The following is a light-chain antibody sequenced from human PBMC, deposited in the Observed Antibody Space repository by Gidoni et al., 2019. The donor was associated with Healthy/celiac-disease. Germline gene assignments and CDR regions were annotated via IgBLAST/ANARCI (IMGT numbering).Light chain of an antibody. CDR1: QSVSSSY. V-gene: IGKV3-20*01. J-gene: IGKJ4*01. CDR2: GAS. CDR3: QQYGSSPLT. Sequence: EIVLTQSPGTLSLSPGERATLSCRASQSVSSSYLAWYQQKPGQAPRLLIYGASSRATGIPDRFGGSGSGTDFTLTISRLEPEDFAVYYCQQYGSSPLTFXGXTKVEIK.